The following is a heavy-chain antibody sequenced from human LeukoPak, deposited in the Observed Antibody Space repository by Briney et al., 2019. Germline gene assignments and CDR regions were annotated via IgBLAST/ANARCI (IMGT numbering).Heavy chain of an antibody. Sequence: RGGSLRLSCAASGFTFSSSDMHWVRQATGKGLEWVSAIGTAGDTYYPGSVKGRFTISRENAKNSLYLQMNSLRAGDTAVYYCARLRSAAFDIWGQGTMVTVSS. V-gene: IGHV3-13*01. J-gene: IGHJ3*02. CDR3: ARLRSAAFDI. CDR1: GFTFSSSD. D-gene: IGHD4-17*01. CDR2: IGTAGDT.